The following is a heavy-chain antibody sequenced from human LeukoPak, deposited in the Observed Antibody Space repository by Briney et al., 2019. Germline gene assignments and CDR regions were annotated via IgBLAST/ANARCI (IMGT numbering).Heavy chain of an antibody. CDR2: ISHDGMNA. Sequence: GGSLRLSCAASGLHFSGTAMSWVRQAPGKGLEWVSAISHDGMNAYYADSVKGRFTISRDNSKKTVSLEMSSLTAADTGVYYCAKDGAQYSSGPECDPRGQGALVTVSS. CDR1: GLHFSGTA. CDR3: AKDGAQYSSGPECDP. V-gene: IGHV3-23*01. J-gene: IGHJ5*02. D-gene: IGHD6-19*01.